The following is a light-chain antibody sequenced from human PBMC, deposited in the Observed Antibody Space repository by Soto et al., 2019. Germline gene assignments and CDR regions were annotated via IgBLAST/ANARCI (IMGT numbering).Light chain of an antibody. Sequence: QSVLTQPPSVSAAPGQKVTISCSGSSSNIGNNYVSRYQQLPGTAPKLLIYDNNKRPSGIPDRFSGSKSGTSATLGITGLQTGDEADYYCGTWDSSLNVGVFGGGTQLTVL. J-gene: IGLJ2*01. CDR2: DNN. CDR1: SSNIGNNY. V-gene: IGLV1-51*01. CDR3: GTWDSSLNVGV.